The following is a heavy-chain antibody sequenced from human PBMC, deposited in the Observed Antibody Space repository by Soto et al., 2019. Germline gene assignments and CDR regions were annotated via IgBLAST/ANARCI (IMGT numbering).Heavy chain of an antibody. V-gene: IGHV4-30-2*01. J-gene: IGHJ4*02. Sequence: PSETLSLTCAVSGGSISSGGYSWSWIRQPPGKGLEWIGYIYHSGSTYYNPSLKSRVTISVDTSKNQFSLKLSSVTAADTAVYYCARVMSRYYDSSGYYFDYWGQGTLVTVSS. D-gene: IGHD3-22*01. CDR2: IYHSGST. CDR1: GGSISSGGYS. CDR3: ARVMSRYYDSSGYYFDY.